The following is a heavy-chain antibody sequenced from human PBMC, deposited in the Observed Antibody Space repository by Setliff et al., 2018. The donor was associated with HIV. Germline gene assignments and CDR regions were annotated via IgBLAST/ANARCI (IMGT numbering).Heavy chain of an antibody. Sequence: PGESLKISCKGSGYNFTSNWIGWVRQMPGKGLEWMGIIYPGDSDTRYSPSFQGQVTISADKSISTAYLQWSSLKASDTAMYYCARHITGISFFSYMDVWGTGTTVTVSS. CDR2: IYPGDSDT. CDR3: ARHITGISFFSYMDV. CDR1: GYNFTSNW. J-gene: IGHJ6*03. D-gene: IGHD1-20*01. V-gene: IGHV5-51*01.